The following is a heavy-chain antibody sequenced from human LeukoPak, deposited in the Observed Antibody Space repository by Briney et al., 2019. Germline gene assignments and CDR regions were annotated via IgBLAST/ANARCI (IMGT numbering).Heavy chain of an antibody. V-gene: IGHV4-61*02. J-gene: IGHJ5*02. Sequence: TLSLTCTVSGGSLSSGSYCGGWGRQPGGGGLEWLGRIYTSGSTNYNPSLKGRVTISVDKSKNQCSRKLSSVTAADTAVYYCARGSITIFGVVYNGFDPWGQGTLVTVSS. CDR2: IYTSGST. D-gene: IGHD3-3*01. CDR1: GGSLSSGSYC. CDR3: ARGSITIFGVVYNGFDP.